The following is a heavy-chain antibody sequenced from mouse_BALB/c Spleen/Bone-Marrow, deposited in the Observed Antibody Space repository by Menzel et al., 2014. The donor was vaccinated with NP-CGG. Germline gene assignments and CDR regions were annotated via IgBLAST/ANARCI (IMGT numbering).Heavy chain of an antibody. Sequence: EVHLVESGGGLVKPGGSLKLSCAASGFTFSAYSMSWVRQTPEERLEWVATISSGGHDTYYPDSVKGRFTISRDNAKNTLYLQMNSLKSVDSAVYYCSKDGGYDYSYYLDYWGQGTTLTVSS. J-gene: IGHJ2*01. CDR3: SKDGGYDYSYYLDY. CDR2: ISSGGHDT. CDR1: GFTFSAYS. V-gene: IGHV5-6-4*01. D-gene: IGHD2-4*01.